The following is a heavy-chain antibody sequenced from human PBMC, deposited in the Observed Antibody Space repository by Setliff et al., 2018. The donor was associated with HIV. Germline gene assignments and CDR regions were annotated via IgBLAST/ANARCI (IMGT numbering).Heavy chain of an antibody. CDR3: ARAVGASYATPYLDY. J-gene: IGHJ4*02. CDR1: GDSVSGYY. V-gene: IGHV4-59*02. Sequence: PSETLSLTCGVSGDSVSGYYWIWIRQSPGKGLEWIGYMYSSGNSNYNPSLKSRVTMSVDTSNNQVSRYLSSVTAADTAVYYCARAVGASYATPYLDYWGRGTLVTVSS. D-gene: IGHD1-26*01. CDR2: MYSSGNS.